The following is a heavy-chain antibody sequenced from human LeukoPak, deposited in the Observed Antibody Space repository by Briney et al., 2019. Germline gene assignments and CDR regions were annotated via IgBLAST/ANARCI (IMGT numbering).Heavy chain of an antibody. D-gene: IGHD2-2*02. Sequence: HSGGSLRLSCAASGFTFSSYSMNWVRQAPGKGLEWVSYISSSSSTIYYADSVKGRFTISRDNAKNSLYLQMNSLRAKDTAVYYCARDGIVVVPAAIPWYFQHWGQGTLVTVSS. V-gene: IGHV3-48*01. J-gene: IGHJ1*01. CDR2: ISSSSSTI. CDR1: GFTFSSYS. CDR3: ARDGIVVVPAAIPWYFQH.